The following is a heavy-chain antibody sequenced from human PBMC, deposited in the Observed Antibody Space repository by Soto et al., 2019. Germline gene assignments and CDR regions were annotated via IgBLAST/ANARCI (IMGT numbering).Heavy chain of an antibody. J-gene: IGHJ4*02. V-gene: IGHV3-33*01. CDR1: GFTFSGYG. CDR3: ARDGVGATTFFGYYDY. CDR2: TRHDGSNT. Sequence: QVQLVESGGGVVQPGRSLRLSCAASGFTFSGYGMHWVRQAPGKGLERVAITRHDGSNTYYAYSVRGRFTISRDNPKKTLYLQMDSLRSEDTAVYYCARDGVGATTFFGYYDYWGQGTRVTVSS. D-gene: IGHD1-26*01.